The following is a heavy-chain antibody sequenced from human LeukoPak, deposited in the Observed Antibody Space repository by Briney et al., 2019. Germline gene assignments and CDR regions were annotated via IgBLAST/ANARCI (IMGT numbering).Heavy chain of an antibody. J-gene: IGHJ4*02. CDR1: GFTLSSYA. Sequence: GGSLRLSCAASGFTLSSYAMSWVRQAPGKGLEWVSAISGSGGSTYYADCVKGRFTISRDNSNTTLYLQMNSLRAEDTAVYYCANFYGYSSYFDYWGQGTLVTVSS. D-gene: IGHD6-13*01. CDR2: ISGSGGST. V-gene: IGHV3-23*01. CDR3: ANFYGYSSYFDY.